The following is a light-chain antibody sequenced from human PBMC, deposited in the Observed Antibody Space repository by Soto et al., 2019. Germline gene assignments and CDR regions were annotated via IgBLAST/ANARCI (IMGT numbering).Light chain of an antibody. Sequence: EVLVTQSPATLSVSPGERAALSCRASQSVSSNLAWYQQKPGQAPRLLIYGASTRATGIPARFSGSGSGTDFPLTISSLQSEDFALYYCQQYNGWPLTFGGGTKVEIK. J-gene: IGKJ4*01. CDR1: QSVSSN. CDR2: GAS. V-gene: IGKV3-15*01. CDR3: QQYNGWPLT.